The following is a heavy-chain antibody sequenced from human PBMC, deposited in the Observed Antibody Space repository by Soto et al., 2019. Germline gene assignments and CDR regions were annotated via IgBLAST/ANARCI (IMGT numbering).Heavy chain of an antibody. CDR2: INPNSGGT. V-gene: IGHV1-2*04. J-gene: IGHJ6*02. D-gene: IGHD4-17*01. CDR3: ARDSSPTVTTEDYYYYGMDV. Sequence: ASVKVSCKASGYTFTGYYMHWVRQAPGQGLEWMGWINPNSGGTNYAQKFQGWVTMTRDTSISTAYMELSRLRSDDTAVYYCARDSSPTVTTEDYYYYGMDVWGQGTTVTVSS. CDR1: GYTFTGYY.